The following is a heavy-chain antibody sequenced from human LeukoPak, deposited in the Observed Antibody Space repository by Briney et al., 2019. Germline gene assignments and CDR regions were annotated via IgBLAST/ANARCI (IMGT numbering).Heavy chain of an antibody. V-gene: IGHV1-69*13. Sequence: SSVKVSRKASGGTFSSYAISWVRQAPGQGLEWMGGIIPIFGTANYAQKFQGRVTITADESTSTAYMELSSLRSEDTAVYYCARAVEMATIQGAMAFDIWGQGTMVTVSS. J-gene: IGHJ3*02. D-gene: IGHD5-24*01. CDR1: GGTFSSYA. CDR3: ARAVEMATIQGAMAFDI. CDR2: IIPIFGTA.